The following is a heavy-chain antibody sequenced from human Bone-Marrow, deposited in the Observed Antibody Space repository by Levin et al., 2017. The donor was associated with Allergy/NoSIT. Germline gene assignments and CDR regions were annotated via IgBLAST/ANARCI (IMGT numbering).Heavy chain of an antibody. CDR1: GFTLSQYW. V-gene: IGHV3-7*01. CDR2: IKADGSEK. D-gene: IGHD2-2*01. CDR3: ARDSFSTSSGLDYYYGLDV. J-gene: IGHJ6*02. Sequence: GESLKISCAASGFTLSQYWMTWVRQAPGKGLEWVAKIKADGSEKYYVDSLKGRFPISRDNTRKSVSLQISNLRAEDTAVYYCARDSFSTSSGLDYYYGLDVWGQGTTVTV.